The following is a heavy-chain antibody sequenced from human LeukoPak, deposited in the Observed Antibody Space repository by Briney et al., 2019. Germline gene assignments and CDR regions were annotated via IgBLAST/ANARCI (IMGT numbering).Heavy chain of an antibody. CDR1: GFTFSSYW. D-gene: IGHD3-3*01. CDR2: IKQDGSEK. Sequence: PGGSLRLSCAASGFTFSSYWMSWVRQAPGKGLEWVANIKQDGSEKYYVDSVKGRFTISRDNAKSSLYLQMNSLRAEDTAVYYCARDSTPAYYDFWSGYGAGSHYMDVWGKGTTVTVSS. V-gene: IGHV3-7*01. CDR3: ARDSTPAYYDFWSGYGAGSHYMDV. J-gene: IGHJ6*03.